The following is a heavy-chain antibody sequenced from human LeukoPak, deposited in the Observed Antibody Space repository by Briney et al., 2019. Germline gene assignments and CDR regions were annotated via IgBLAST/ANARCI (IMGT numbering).Heavy chain of an antibody. CDR3: ARPATNGAFDM. CDR1: GYTFTGYC. D-gene: IGHD1-14*01. Sequence: ASVKVSCKASGYTFTGYCIHWVRQAPGQGLEWMGWINPNSGDTNYAQKFQGRVTMTGDTSISTAYMELNSLRSDDTAVYYCARPATNGAFDMWGQGTMVTVSS. J-gene: IGHJ3*02. V-gene: IGHV1-2*02. CDR2: INPNSGDT.